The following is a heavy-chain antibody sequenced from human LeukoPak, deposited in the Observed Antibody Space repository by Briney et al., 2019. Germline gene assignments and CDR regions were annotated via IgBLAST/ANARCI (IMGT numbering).Heavy chain of an antibody. CDR3: ARDVYYDFWSGVDY. Sequence: GGSLRLSCAASGFTFSSYSMNWVRQAPGKGLEWVSSISSSSSYIYYADPVKGRFTISRGNAKNSLYLQMNSLRAEDTAVYYCARDVYYDFWSGVDYWGQGTLVTVSS. CDR1: GFTFSSYS. V-gene: IGHV3-21*01. CDR2: ISSSSSYI. J-gene: IGHJ4*02. D-gene: IGHD3-3*01.